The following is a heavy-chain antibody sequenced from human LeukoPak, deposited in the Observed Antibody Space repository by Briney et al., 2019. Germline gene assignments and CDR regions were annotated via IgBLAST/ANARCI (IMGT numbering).Heavy chain of an antibody. V-gene: IGHV3-23*01. Sequence: GGSLRLSCAASGFTFSSYAMSRVRQAPGKGLEWVSAISGSGGSTYYADSVKGRFTISRDNSKNTLYLQMNSLRAEDTAVYYCAKDGGYCSGGSCTDAFDIWGQGAMVTVSS. CDR2: ISGSGGST. CDR3: AKDGGYCSGGSCTDAFDI. J-gene: IGHJ3*02. D-gene: IGHD2-15*01. CDR1: GFTFSSYA.